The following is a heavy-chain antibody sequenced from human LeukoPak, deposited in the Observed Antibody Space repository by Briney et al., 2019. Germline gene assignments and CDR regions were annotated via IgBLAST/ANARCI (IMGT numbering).Heavy chain of an antibody. V-gene: IGHV3-30*03. CDR1: GFTFSNYG. CDR2: ISYDGSNK. CDR3: ARSLDNYYGMDV. D-gene: IGHD2-2*03. Sequence: GGSLRLSCAASGFTFSNYGMHWVRQAPGKGLEWVAVISYDGSNKYYADSVKGRFTISRDNSKNTLYLQMNSLRAEDTAVYYCARSLDNYYGMDVWGQGTTVTVSS. J-gene: IGHJ6*02.